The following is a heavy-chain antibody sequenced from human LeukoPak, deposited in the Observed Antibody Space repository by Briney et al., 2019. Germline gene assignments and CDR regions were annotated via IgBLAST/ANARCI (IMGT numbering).Heavy chain of an antibody. CDR2: IIPIFGTA. CDR1: GGTFSSYA. V-gene: IGHV1-69*05. J-gene: IGHJ4*02. Sequence: SVKVSCKASGGTFSSYAISWVRQAPGQGLEWMGGIIPIFGTANYAQKFQGRVTMTRNTSISTAYMELSSLRSEDTAVYYCARGSKKAGLYWGQGTLVTVSS. CDR3: ARGSKKAGLY.